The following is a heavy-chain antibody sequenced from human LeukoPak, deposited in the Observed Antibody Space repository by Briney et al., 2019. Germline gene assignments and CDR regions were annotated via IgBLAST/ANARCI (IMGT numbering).Heavy chain of an antibody. Sequence: SETLSLTCTVSGGSISSYYWSWIRQPAGKGLELIGRIYTSGSTNYNPSPKSRVTMSVDTSKNQFSLKLSSVTAADTAVYYCARETAYYYDSSGYWTYYFDYWGQGTLVTVSS. D-gene: IGHD3-22*01. CDR1: GGSISSYY. CDR3: ARETAYYYDSSGYWTYYFDY. V-gene: IGHV4-4*07. CDR2: IYTSGST. J-gene: IGHJ4*02.